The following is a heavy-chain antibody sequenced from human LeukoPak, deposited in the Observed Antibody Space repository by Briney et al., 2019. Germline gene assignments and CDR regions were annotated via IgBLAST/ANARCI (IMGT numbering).Heavy chain of an antibody. V-gene: IGHV4-34*01. J-gene: IGHJ6*02. CDR1: GGSFSGYY. CDR2: INHSGST. D-gene: IGHD6-13*01. CDR3: ASLRIAAAGNPNYYYYYGMDV. Sequence: SETLSLTCAVYGGSFSGYYWSWIRQPPGKGLEWIGEINHSGSTNYNPSLQSRVTISVDTSKNQFSLKLSSVTAADTAVYYCASLRIAAAGNPNYYYYYGMDVWGQGTTVTVSS.